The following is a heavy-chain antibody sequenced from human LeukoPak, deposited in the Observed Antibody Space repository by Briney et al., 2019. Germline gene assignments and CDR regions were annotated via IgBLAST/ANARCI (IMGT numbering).Heavy chain of an antibody. CDR1: GFTFSSYS. CDR2: ISSSSSTI. J-gene: IGHJ5*02. V-gene: IGHV3-48*04. Sequence: GVPLRLFCTASGFTFSSYSMNWVRQAPGKGVEWVSYISSSSSTIYYADSVKGRFTISRDNAKNSLYLQMNSLRAEDTAVYYCARGSHSRLFDPWGQGTLVTVSS. CDR3: ARGSHSRLFDP. D-gene: IGHD6-13*01.